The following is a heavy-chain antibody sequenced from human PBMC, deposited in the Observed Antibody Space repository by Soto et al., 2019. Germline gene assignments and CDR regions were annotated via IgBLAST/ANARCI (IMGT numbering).Heavy chain of an antibody. V-gene: IGHV3-74*03. J-gene: IGHJ5*02. CDR2: INTDGSNT. D-gene: IGHD1-26*01. Sequence: EVQLVESGGGLVQPVGSLRLSCEASGFTFSNYWMHWVREAPGKGLVWVSRINTDGSNTKYADSVKGRFTISRDNAKNTVYLQMNSLRVEDTAIYYCASSRSLVGQFDPWGQGTLVTVSS. CDR3: ASSRSLVGQFDP. CDR1: GFTFSNYW.